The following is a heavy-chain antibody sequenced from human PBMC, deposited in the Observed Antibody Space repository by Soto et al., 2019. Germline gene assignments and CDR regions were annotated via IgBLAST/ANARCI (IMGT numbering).Heavy chain of an antibody. J-gene: IGHJ5*01. D-gene: IGHD5-12*01. V-gene: IGHV1-69*13. CDR3: ASHIGATTTGGERNWFDP. Sequence: VASVKVSCKASGGTFSSYAISWVRQAPGQGLEWMGGIIPIFGTANYSQKFQGRVTITADESTSTAYMELSSLRSEDTAVYYCASHIGATTTGGERNWFDPWGQGTLVTVSS. CDR2: IIPIFGTA. CDR1: GGTFSSYA.